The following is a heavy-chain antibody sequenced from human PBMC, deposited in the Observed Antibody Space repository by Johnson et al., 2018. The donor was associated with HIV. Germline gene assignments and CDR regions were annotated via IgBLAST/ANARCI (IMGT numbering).Heavy chain of an antibody. CDR3: AREATGTTNAFYM. CDR1: GFTFSDYY. V-gene: IGHV3-11*04. Sequence: QMQLVESGGGLVKPGGSLRLSCAASGFTFSDYYMTWIRQAPGKGLEWVSYISGSGNIIYYKDSLKGRFTISRDNAKNSLYLQMNSLRAEDTAVYYCAREATGTTNAFYMWGQGTMVTVSS. CDR2: ISGSGNII. J-gene: IGHJ3*02. D-gene: IGHD1-7*01.